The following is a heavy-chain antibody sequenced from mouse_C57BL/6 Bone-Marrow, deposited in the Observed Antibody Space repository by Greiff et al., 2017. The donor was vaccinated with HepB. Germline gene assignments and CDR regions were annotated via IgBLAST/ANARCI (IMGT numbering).Heavy chain of an antibody. V-gene: IGHV1-76*01. CDR1: GYTFTDYY. CDR3: ARAGYYGRFAY. CDR2: IYPGSGNT. D-gene: IGHD2-3*01. J-gene: IGHJ3*01. Sequence: VKLMESGAELVRPGASVKLSCKASGYTFTDYYINWVKQRPGQGLEWIARIYPGSGNTYYNEKFKGKATLTAEKSSSTAYMQLSSLTSEDSAVYFCARAGYYGRFAYWGQGTLVTVSA.